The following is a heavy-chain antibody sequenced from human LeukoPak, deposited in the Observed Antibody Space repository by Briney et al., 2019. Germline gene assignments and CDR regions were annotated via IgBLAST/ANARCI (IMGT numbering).Heavy chain of an antibody. D-gene: IGHD6-6*01. V-gene: IGHV3-43D*03. J-gene: IGHJ6*03. Sequence: GGSLRLSCAASGFTFDDYAMHWVRQAPGKGLEWVSLISWDGGSTYYADSVKGRFTISRDNSKNSLYLQMNSLRAEDTALYYCAKDIAARGYYYMDVWGKGTTVTVSS. CDR2: ISWDGGST. CDR1: GFTFDDYA. CDR3: AKDIAARGYYYMDV.